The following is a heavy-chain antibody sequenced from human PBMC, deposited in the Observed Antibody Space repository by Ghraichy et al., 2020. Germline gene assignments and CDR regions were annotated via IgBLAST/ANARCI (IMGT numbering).Heavy chain of an antibody. D-gene: IGHD6-13*01. V-gene: IGHV1-69*13. J-gene: IGHJ4*02. CDR3: ARALRLAAAGIGY. CDR1: GGTFSSYA. Sequence: SVKVSCKASGGTFSSYAISWVRQAPGQGLEWMGGIIPIIGTANYAQKFQGRVTITADESTSTAYMELSSLRSEDTAVYYCARALRLAAAGIGYWGQGTLVTVSS. CDR2: IIPIIGTA.